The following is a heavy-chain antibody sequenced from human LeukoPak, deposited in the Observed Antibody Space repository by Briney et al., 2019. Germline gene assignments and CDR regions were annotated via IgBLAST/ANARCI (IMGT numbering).Heavy chain of an antibody. Sequence: GGSLRLSCAASGFTFSSYSMNWVRQAPGKGLEWVSSISSGSSYIYYADSVKGRFTISRGNAKNSLYLQMNSLRAEDTAVYYCARSIGYSSSWYDYWGQGTLVTVSS. CDR1: GFTFSSYS. CDR2: ISSGSSYI. D-gene: IGHD6-13*01. CDR3: ARSIGYSSSWYDY. J-gene: IGHJ4*02. V-gene: IGHV3-21*01.